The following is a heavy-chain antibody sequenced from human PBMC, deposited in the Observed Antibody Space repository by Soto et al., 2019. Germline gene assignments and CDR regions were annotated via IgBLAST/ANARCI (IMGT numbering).Heavy chain of an antibody. Sequence: QVQLQESGPGLVKPSETLSLTCTVSGGSISSYYWSWIRQPPGKGLEWIGYIYYSGSTNYNPSLKSRFTISVDTSKNQFSLKLSSVTAADTAVYYCARGYYYGSGSYPKGFDPWGQGTLVTVSS. CDR3: ARGYYYGSGSYPKGFDP. V-gene: IGHV4-59*01. J-gene: IGHJ5*02. CDR2: IYYSGST. D-gene: IGHD3-10*01. CDR1: GGSISSYY.